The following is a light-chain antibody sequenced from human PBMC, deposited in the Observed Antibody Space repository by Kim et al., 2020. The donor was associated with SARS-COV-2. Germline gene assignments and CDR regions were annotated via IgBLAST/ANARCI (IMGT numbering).Light chain of an antibody. CDR1: QSVSSSY. CDR2: GAS. CDR3: QQYGSSPKLT. V-gene: IGKV3-20*01. J-gene: IGKJ4*01. Sequence: PGERATLSCRASQSVSSSYLAWYQQKPGQAPRLLIYGASSRATGIPDRFSGSGSGTDFTLTISRLEPEDLAVYYCQQYGSSPKLTFGGGTKVDIK.